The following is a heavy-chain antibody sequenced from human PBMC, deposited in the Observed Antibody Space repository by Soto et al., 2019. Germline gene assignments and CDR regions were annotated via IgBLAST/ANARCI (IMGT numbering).Heavy chain of an antibody. V-gene: IGHV4-30-4*01. CDR2: IYYSGST. J-gene: IGHJ6*02. CDR1: GGSISSGDYY. D-gene: IGHD3-10*01. Sequence: SETLSLTCTVFGGSISSGDYYWSWIRQPPGKGLEWIGYIYYSGSTYYNPSLKSRVTISVDTSKNQFSLKLSSVTAADTAVYYCASLWFGEGGGMDVWGQGTTVTVSS. CDR3: ASLWFGEGGGMDV.